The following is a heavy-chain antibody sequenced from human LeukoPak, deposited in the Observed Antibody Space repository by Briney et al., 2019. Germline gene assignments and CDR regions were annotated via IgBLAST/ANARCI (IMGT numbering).Heavy chain of an antibody. D-gene: IGHD6-13*01. CDR3: TRAGVSSSWYTDY. CDR2: ITSSGSTI. CDR1: GFTSSSSS. J-gene: IGHJ4*02. Sequence: GGSLRLSCAVSGFTSSSSSLNWVRQAPGKGLEWVSHITSSGSTIYYADSVKGRFTISRDTAKNSLYLQMNSLRDEDTAVYYCTRAGVSSSWYTDYWGQGTLVTVSS. V-gene: IGHV3-48*02.